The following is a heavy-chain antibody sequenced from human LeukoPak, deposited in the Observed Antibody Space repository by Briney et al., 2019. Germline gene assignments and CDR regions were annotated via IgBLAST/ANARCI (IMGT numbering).Heavy chain of an antibody. J-gene: IGHJ4*02. CDR2: ISYDGSNK. V-gene: IGHV3-30-3*01. CDR1: GFTFSSYP. CDR3: ARVAAGYSVNYFDY. D-gene: IGHD4-23*01. Sequence: GGSLRLSCAASGFTFSSYPMHWVRQAPGKGLEWVAIISYDGSNKYYADSVKGRFTISRDNSKNTLYLQMNSLRAEDTAVYYCARVAAGYSVNYFDYWGQGTLVTVSS.